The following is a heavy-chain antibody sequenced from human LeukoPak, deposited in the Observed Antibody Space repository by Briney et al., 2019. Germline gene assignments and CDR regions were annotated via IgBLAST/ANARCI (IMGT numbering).Heavy chain of an antibody. V-gene: IGHV3-21*01. CDR2: ISSSSSYI. D-gene: IGHD3-10*01. Sequence: GGSLRLSCAASGSTFSSYSMNWVRQAPGKGLEWVSSISSSSSYIYYADSVKGRFTISRDNAKNSLYLQMNSLRAEDTAVYYCARDLYGSGSYYLGYWGQGTLVTVSS. J-gene: IGHJ4*02. CDR1: GSTFSSYS. CDR3: ARDLYGSGSYYLGY.